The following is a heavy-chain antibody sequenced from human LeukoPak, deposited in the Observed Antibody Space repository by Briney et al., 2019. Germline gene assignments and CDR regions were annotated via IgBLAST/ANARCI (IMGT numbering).Heavy chain of an antibody. CDR1: GGSISSGGYY. CDR3: ARASYGDYYFDY. Sequence: SQTQSLTCTVSGGSISSGGYYWSWIRQHPGKGLEWIGYIYYSGSTYYNPSLKSRVTISVDTSKNQFSLKLSSVTAADTAVYYCARASYGDYYFDYWGQGTLVTVSS. V-gene: IGHV4-31*03. CDR2: IYYSGST. J-gene: IGHJ4*02. D-gene: IGHD4-17*01.